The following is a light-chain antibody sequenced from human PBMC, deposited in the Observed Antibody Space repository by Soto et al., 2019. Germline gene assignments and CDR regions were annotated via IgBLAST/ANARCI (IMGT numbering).Light chain of an antibody. V-gene: IGKV3-11*01. CDR3: QQRSNWPCT. J-gene: IGKJ1*01. CDR1: QSVRSS. Sequence: QSLATLSVNTGERATLSCRASQSVRSSLAWYQQTPGQAPRLLVFDASTRATGIPARFSGSGSGTEFTLTISSLEPEDFAVYYCQQRSNWPCTFGEG. CDR2: DAS.